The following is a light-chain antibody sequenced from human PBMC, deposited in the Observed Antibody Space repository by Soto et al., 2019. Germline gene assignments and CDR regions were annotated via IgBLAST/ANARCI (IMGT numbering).Light chain of an antibody. CDR1: VLSDQY. Sequence: SYELTQPPSVSVSPGQTARITCSGDVLSDQYGYWYQQKPGQAPVLVMYNDSERPSGIPERFSGSSSGTTVTLTISGVQAEDEADYYCQSADSSGTYLYVFGTGTKLTVL. J-gene: IGLJ1*01. CDR2: NDS. CDR3: QSADSSGTYLYV. V-gene: IGLV3-25*03.